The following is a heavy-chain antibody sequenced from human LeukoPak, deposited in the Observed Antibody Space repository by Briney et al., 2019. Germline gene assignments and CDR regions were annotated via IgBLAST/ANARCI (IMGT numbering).Heavy chain of an antibody. Sequence: GGSLRLSCAASGFTFSNYAMSWVRQAPGKGLEWVSYISSSGNTIYYADSVKGRFTISRDNAKNSLYLLMNSLRAEDTAVYYCARALRTVWGYYFDYWGQGTLVTVSS. CDR1: GFTFSNYA. CDR2: ISSSGNTI. CDR3: ARALRTVWGYYFDY. D-gene: IGHD4-17*01. V-gene: IGHV3-48*03. J-gene: IGHJ4*02.